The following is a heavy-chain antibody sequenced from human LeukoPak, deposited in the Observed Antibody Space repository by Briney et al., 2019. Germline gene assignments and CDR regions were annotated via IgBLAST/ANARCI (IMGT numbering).Heavy chain of an antibody. Sequence: PGGSLRLSCAASGFTFSSYWMSWVRQAPGKGLEWVANIKQDGSEKYYVDSVKGRFTISRDNAKNSLYLQINSLRAEDTAVYYCARGFRGWYAEGFDYWGQGTVVTVSS. CDR1: GFTFSSYW. CDR2: IKQDGSEK. D-gene: IGHD6-19*01. CDR3: ARGFRGWYAEGFDY. V-gene: IGHV3-7*01. J-gene: IGHJ4*02.